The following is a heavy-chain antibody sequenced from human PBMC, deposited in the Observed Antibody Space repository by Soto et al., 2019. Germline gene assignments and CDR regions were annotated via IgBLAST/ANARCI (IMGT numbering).Heavy chain of an antibody. CDR1: GFTFSSYA. D-gene: IGHD3-10*01. J-gene: IGHJ4*02. Sequence: GGSLRLSCAASGFTFSSYAMHWVRQAPGKGLEWVAVISYDGSNKYYADSVKGRFTISRDNSKNTLYLQMNSLRAEDTAVYYCARDGEESAPDDYWGQGTLVTVSS. CDR2: ISYDGSNK. CDR3: ARDGEESAPDDY. V-gene: IGHV3-30-3*01.